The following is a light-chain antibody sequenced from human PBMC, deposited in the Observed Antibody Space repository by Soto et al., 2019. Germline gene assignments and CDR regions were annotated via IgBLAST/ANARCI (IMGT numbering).Light chain of an antibody. J-gene: IGLJ2*01. CDR1: SSNIGKNS. CDR2: DND. V-gene: IGLV1-51*01. CDR3: GSWHSSLRSFVL. Sequence: QSVLTQPPSVSAAPGQKVTISCSGSSSNIGKNSVSWYQQLPGSAPKLLIYDNDKRPSGIPDRFSGSKSGTSATLGITGLQTGDEADYYCGSWHSSLRSFVLFGGGTKVTVL.